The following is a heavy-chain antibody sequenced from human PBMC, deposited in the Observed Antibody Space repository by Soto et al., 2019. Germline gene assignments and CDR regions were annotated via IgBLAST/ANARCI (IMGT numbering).Heavy chain of an antibody. V-gene: IGHV4-34*01. Sequence: QVQLQQWGAGLLKPSETLSLTCAVYGGSFSGYYWSWIRQPPGKGLEWIGEINHSGSTNSNPSLKCRVAIPVDXSXIXXSLRLRCVTGAVAAVYYCARGRCGSGGSRHAHLGYGGQGTLVTVSS. CDR3: ARGRCGSGGSRHAHLGY. J-gene: IGHJ4*02. D-gene: IGHD2-15*01. CDR1: GGSFSGYY. CDR2: INHSGST.